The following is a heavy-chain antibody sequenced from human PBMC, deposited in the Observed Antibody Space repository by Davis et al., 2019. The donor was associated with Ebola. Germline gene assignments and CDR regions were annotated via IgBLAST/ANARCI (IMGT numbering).Heavy chain of an antibody. CDR1: GIPLSNVG. D-gene: IGHD4-17*01. J-gene: IGHJ4*02. V-gene: IGHV3-23*01. Sequence: PGGSLRLSCAVSGIPLSNVGIRWVRQAPGKGLEWVSTIGTSATPHYPDSVKGRFTISSDSSKNTLYLQMNSLRGDDTAVYYCAKGGGDYGDTQYYFDYWGQGTLVTVSS. CDR2: IGTSATP. CDR3: AKGGGDYGDTQYYFDY.